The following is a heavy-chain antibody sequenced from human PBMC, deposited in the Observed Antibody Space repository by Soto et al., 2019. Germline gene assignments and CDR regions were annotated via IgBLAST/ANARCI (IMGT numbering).Heavy chain of an antibody. Sequence: GGSLRLSCAASGFTFSSYGMHWVRQAPGKGLEWMAVIWYDGSNKYYADSVKGRFTISRDQSKNTLDMQMSSLRAEDAAMYYCARRKGREVVYGYDFLGDPFDFWGQGTMVTVSS. CDR1: GFTFSSYG. J-gene: IGHJ3*01. D-gene: IGHD3-3*01. CDR2: IWYDGSNK. V-gene: IGHV3-33*01. CDR3: ARRKGREVVYGYDFLGDPFDF.